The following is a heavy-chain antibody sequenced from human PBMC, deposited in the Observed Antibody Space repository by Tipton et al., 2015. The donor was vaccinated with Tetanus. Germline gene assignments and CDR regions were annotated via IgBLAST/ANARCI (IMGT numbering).Heavy chain of an antibody. J-gene: IGHJ3*01. Sequence: QVQLVQSGAEVKKPGSSVKVSCKTSGGSFSTYVTSWVRQAPGQGLEWLGWISGYSGQTKYSQIVQDRVTITTDTSTNTAYLELRSLRSDDTALYFCARDADMWATRKAFDVWGQGTMVTVSS. CDR3: ARDADMWATRKAFDV. D-gene: IGHD1-14*01. CDR1: GGSFSTYV. CDR2: ISGYSGQT. V-gene: IGHV1-18*01.